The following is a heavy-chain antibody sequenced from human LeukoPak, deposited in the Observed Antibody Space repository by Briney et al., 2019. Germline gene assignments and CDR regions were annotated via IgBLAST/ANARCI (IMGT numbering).Heavy chain of an antibody. CDR1: GFTFSSYW. CDR2: INSDGSST. CDR3: AKLVGRYYDSSGYYGGTDAFDI. J-gene: IGHJ3*02. Sequence: GGSLRLSCAASGFTFSSYWMHWVRQAPGKGLVWVSRINSDGSSTSYADSVKGRFTISRDNAKNTLYLQMNSLRAEDTAVYYCAKLVGRYYDSSGYYGGTDAFDIWGQGTMVTVSS. V-gene: IGHV3-74*01. D-gene: IGHD3-22*01.